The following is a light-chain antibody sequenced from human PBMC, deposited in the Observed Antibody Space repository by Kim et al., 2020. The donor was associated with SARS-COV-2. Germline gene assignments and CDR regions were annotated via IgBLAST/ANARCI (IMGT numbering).Light chain of an antibody. Sequence: SPGERAPVSCRASQSVSSNYLAWYQQKPGQAPRLLIYGASSRATGIPDRFSGSGSETDFSLTISRLDPEDFAVYYCQQYGTSPLTFGGGTKVDIK. CDR2: GAS. J-gene: IGKJ4*01. V-gene: IGKV3-20*01. CDR3: QQYGTSPLT. CDR1: QSVSSNY.